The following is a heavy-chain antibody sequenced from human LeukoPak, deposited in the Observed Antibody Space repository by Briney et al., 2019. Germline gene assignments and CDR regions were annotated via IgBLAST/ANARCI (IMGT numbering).Heavy chain of an antibody. D-gene: IGHD2-2*02. J-gene: IGHJ6*03. V-gene: IGHV3-7*01. CDR3: AKDPREVVVPAAILDYYYYYYMDV. CDR1: GFIFSRYW. Sequence: GGSLRLSCATSGFIFSRYWMSWVRQAPGKGLGWVANINQDESERNYVDSVKGRFTISRDNAKNSLDLQMNSLRAEDTAVYYCAKDPREVVVPAAILDYYYYYYMDVWGKGTTVTVSS. CDR2: INQDESER.